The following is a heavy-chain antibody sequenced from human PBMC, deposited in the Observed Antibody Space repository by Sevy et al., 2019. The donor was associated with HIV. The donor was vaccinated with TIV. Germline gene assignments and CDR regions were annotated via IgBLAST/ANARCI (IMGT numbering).Heavy chain of an antibody. CDR2: ISYDGSNK. CDR3: AKSGLRFLEWLFPSY. Sequence: GGSLRLSCVASGFTFSSYGMHWVRQAPGKGLEWVAVISYDGSNKYYADSVKGRFTISRDNSKNTLYLQMNSLRAEDTAVYYCAKSGLRFLEWLFPSYWGQGTLVTVSS. V-gene: IGHV3-30*18. D-gene: IGHD3-3*01. J-gene: IGHJ4*02. CDR1: GFTFSSYG.